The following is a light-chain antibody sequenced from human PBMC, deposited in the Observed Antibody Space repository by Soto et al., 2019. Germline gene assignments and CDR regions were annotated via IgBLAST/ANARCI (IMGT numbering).Light chain of an antibody. CDR1: SRDVGAYNY. CDR3: SSQSNITPYV. V-gene: IGLV2-14*01. Sequence: QSVLTQPASVSGSPGQSITISCTGTSRDVGAYNYVSWYQQYPGKAPKLMVYDVTNRPSGVSDRFSGSKSGNTASLTISGLQAEDEADYFCSSQSNITPYVFGTGTKVTVL. J-gene: IGLJ1*01. CDR2: DVT.